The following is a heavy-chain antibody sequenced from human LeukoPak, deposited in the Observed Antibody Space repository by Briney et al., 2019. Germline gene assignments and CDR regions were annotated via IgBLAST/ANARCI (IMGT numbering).Heavy chain of an antibody. CDR1: GFIFSSYG. CDR3: ASLLQGDGMDV. J-gene: IGHJ6*04. CDR2: IWYDGSNT. D-gene: IGHD4-11*01. Sequence: GGSLRLSCAASGFIFSSYGMHWVRQAPGKGLEWVAVIWYDGSNTYYADSVKGRFTISRDNSKNKLYLQMNSLRAEDTAVYYCASLLQGDGMDVWGKGTTVTVSS. V-gene: IGHV3-33*01.